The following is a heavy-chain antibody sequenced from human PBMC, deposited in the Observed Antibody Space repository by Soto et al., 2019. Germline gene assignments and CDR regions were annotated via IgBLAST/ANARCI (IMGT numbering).Heavy chain of an antibody. Sequence: PSETLSLTCTVSGGSVTTYSWGWIRQPPGKELEWVGYISYSGSTNYNPSLKSRVTISRVTSKNQFSLNLVSVTAADTAMYYCARASYYSYMDVWGKGTTVTVSS. CDR3: ARASYYSYMDV. CDR2: ISYSGST. V-gene: IGHV4-59*02. CDR1: GGSVTTYS. J-gene: IGHJ6*03.